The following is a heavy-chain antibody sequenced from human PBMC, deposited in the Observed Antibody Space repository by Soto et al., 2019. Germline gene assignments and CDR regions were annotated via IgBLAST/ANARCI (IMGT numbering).Heavy chain of an antibody. J-gene: IGHJ3*02. V-gene: IGHV1-46*01. CDR2: INPSGGST. CDR1: GYTFTSYY. CDR3: EKDQERAKPVGVFKI. Sequence: ASVKVSCKASGYTFTSYYMHWVRQAPGQGLEWMGIINPSGGSTSYAQKFQGRVTMTRDTSTSTVYMELSSLRSEDTAVYYCEKDQERAKPVGVFKIWGKGKMVTV. D-gene: IGHD5-12*01.